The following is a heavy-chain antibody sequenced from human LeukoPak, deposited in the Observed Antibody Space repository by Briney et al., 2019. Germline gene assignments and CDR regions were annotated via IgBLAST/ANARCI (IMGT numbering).Heavy chain of an antibody. V-gene: IGHV1-8*01. CDR1: GYTFTSYD. Sequence: GASVKVSCKAFGYTFTSYDINRVRQATGQGLEWMGWMNPNSGNTGYAQKFQGRVTMTRTTSISTAYMELSSLRSEDTAVYYCARAYGSGSYSPPDYWGQGTLVTVSS. CDR3: ARAYGSGSYSPPDY. D-gene: IGHD3-10*01. CDR2: MNPNSGNT. J-gene: IGHJ4*02.